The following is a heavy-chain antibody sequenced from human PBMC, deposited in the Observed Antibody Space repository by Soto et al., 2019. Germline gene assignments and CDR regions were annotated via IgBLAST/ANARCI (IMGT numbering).Heavy chain of an antibody. D-gene: IGHD3-10*01. V-gene: IGHV1-18*01. Sequence: ASVKVSCKASGYTFTSYGISWVRQAPGQGLEWMGWISAYNGNTNYAQKLQGRVTMTTDTSTSTAYMELWSLRSDDTAVYYCSRPFPPYYSYGSGSYYFDYWGQGTLVTVSS. CDR1: GYTFTSYG. J-gene: IGHJ4*02. CDR3: SRPFPPYYSYGSGSYYFDY. CDR2: ISAYNGNT.